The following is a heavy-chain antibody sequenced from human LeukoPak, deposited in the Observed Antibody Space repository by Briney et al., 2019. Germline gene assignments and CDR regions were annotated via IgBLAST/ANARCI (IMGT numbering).Heavy chain of an antibody. V-gene: IGHV4-59*01. CDR3: ARGRGYCSSTSCYAYFDY. J-gene: IGHJ4*02. D-gene: IGHD2-2*01. CDR2: IYYSGST. CDR1: GGSISIYY. Sequence: SETLCLTCTVSGGSISIYYWSRIRQPPGKGLEWIGYIYYSGSTNYNPSLKSRVTISVDTSKNQFSLKLSSVTAADTAVYYCARGRGYCSSTSCYAYFDYWGQGTLVTVSS.